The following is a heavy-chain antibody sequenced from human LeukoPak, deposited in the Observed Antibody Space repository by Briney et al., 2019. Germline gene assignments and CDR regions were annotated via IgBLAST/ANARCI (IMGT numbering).Heavy chain of an antibody. V-gene: IGHV4-59*01. CDR3: ARVGVGKGSYSWDAFDI. Sequence: SETLSLTCTVSGGSISRYYWSWIRQPPGKGLEWIGYIYYSGSTNYNPSLKSRVTISVDTSKNQFSLKLSSVTAADTAVYYCARVGVGKGSYSWDAFDIWGQGTMVTVSS. CDR1: GGSISRYY. D-gene: IGHD1-26*01. J-gene: IGHJ3*02. CDR2: IYYSGST.